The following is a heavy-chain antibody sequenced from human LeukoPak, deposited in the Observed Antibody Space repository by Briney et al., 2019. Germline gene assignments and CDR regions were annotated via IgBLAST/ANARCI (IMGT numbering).Heavy chain of an antibody. CDR3: ARGSAYYYDSRDYSRSDAFDI. CDR1: GGSISSSSYY. CDR2: IYYSGST. V-gene: IGHV4-61*05. D-gene: IGHD3-22*01. Sequence: SETLSLTCTVSGGSISSSSYYWGWIRQPPGKGLQWIGYIYYSGSTSYNPSLKSRVTISVDTSQTQFSLKLSSVTAADTAVYYCARGSAYYYDSRDYSRSDAFDIWGQGTMVTVSS. J-gene: IGHJ3*02.